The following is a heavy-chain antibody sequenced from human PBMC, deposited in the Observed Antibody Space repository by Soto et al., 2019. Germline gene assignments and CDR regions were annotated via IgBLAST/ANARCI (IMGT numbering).Heavy chain of an antibody. CDR3: AHLRGEWFGERGDY. J-gene: IGHJ4*02. V-gene: IGHV2-5*02. D-gene: IGHD3-10*01. CDR2: IYWDDDK. Sequence: QITLKESGPTLMKPTQTLTLTCTFSGVSLSTSGVGVGWIRQPPGKALEWLTLIYWDDDKRYSPSLKSRLTTTKDTSKNQVVLTMTNMDPVDTATYYCAHLRGEWFGERGDYWGQGTLVTVSS. CDR1: GVSLSTSGVG.